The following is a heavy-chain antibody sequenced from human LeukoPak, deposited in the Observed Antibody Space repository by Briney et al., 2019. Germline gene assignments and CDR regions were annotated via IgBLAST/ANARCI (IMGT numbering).Heavy chain of an antibody. CDR1: GGSISSGGYY. CDR2: IYHSGST. J-gene: IGHJ4*02. Sequence: SETLSLTCTVSGGSISSGGYYWSWIRQPPGKGLEWIGYIYHSGSTYYNPSLKSRVTISVDRSKNQFSLKLSSVTVADTAVYYCARWVVIANFFDCWGQGTLVTVFS. V-gene: IGHV4-30-2*01. CDR3: ARWVVIANFFDC. D-gene: IGHD2-21*01.